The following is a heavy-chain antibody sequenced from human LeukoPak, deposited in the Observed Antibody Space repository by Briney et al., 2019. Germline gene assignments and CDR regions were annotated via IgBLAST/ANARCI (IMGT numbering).Heavy chain of an antibody. CDR2: IYYSGST. D-gene: IGHD3-10*01. J-gene: IGHJ3*02. Sequence: SETLSLTCTVSGGSISSSSYYWGWIRQPPGKGLEWIGSIYYSGSTYYNPSLKSRVTISVDTSKNQFSLKVSSVTAADTAVYCCARRELLSTPDAFDIWGQGTMVTVSS. CDR3: ARRELLSTPDAFDI. V-gene: IGHV4-39*01. CDR1: GGSISSSSYY.